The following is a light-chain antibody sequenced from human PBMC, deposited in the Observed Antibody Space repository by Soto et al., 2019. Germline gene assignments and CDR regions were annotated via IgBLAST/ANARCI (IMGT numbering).Light chain of an antibody. CDR1: QCVSSY. V-gene: IGKV1-9*01. CDR3: KHLYRYPLT. CDR2: AAS. Sequence: DIQFTQSPSFLSAYLGYRVTITFASSQCVSSYLAWYKQKSGKAPKLLIYAASTLQSGVPSRFSGSGSGTEFTLTISSLQTEDFATYYCKHLYRYPLTFGGGTKVDIK. J-gene: IGKJ4*01.